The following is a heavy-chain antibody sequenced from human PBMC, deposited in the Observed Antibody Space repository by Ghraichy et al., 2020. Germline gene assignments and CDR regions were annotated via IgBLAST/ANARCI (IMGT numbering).Heavy chain of an antibody. D-gene: IGHD4-23*01. CDR1: GYTFHTYS. CDR2: ISTYNDHT. Sequence: ASVKVSCKASGYTFHTYSITWVRQAPGQGLKWMGWISTYNDHTNYARKFQGRVTLTTDTSTTTAYMELRSMTSDDTAVYYCAREGIDYAGVFDLWGQGTLVTVSS. CDR3: AREGIDYAGVFDL. J-gene: IGHJ5*02. V-gene: IGHV1-18*04.